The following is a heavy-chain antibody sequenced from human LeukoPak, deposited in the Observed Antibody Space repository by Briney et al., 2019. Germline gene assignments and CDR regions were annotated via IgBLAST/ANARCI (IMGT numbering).Heavy chain of an antibody. CDR2: IIPILGIA. Sequence: SVKVSCKASGGTFSSYTISWVRQAPGQGLEWMGGIIPILGIANYAQKFQGRVTITADKSTSTAYMELSSLRSEDTAVYYCARAEIKRAFDIWGQGTMVTVSS. V-gene: IGHV1-69*02. CDR3: ARAEIKRAFDI. J-gene: IGHJ3*02. CDR1: GGTFSSYT. D-gene: IGHD3-16*01.